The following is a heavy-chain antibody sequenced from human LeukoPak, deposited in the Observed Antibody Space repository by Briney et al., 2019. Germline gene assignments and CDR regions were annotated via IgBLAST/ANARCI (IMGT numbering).Heavy chain of an antibody. Sequence: SETLSLTXAVYGGSFSGYYWSWIRQPPGKGLEWIGEINHSGSTNYNPSLKSRVTISVDTSKNQFSLKLSSVTAADTAVYYCARPRLPYWYFDLWGGGTLVTVSS. CDR3: ARPRLPYWYFDL. V-gene: IGHV4-34*01. J-gene: IGHJ2*01. CDR2: INHSGST. CDR1: GGSFSGYY. D-gene: IGHD4-11*01.